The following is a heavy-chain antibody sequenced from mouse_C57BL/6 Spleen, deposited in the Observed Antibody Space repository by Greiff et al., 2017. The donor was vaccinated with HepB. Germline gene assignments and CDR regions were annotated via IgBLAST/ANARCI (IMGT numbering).Heavy chain of an antibody. J-gene: IGHJ4*01. CDR2: INPNNGGT. Sequence: EVQVVESGPELVKPGASVKMSCKASGYTFTDYNMHWVKQSHGKSLEWIGYINPNNGGTSYNQKFKGKATLTVNKSSSTAYMELRSPTSEDSAVYYCARPYGSSYGAMDYWGQGTSVTVSS. CDR1: GYTFTDYN. V-gene: IGHV1-22*01. CDR3: ARPYGSSYGAMDY. D-gene: IGHD1-1*01.